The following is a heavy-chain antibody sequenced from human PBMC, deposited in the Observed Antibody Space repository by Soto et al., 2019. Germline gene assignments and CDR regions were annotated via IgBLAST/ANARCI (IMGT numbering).Heavy chain of an antibody. CDR3: ATMGTPATGLYYFDY. Sequence: LSLTCTVSGGSISSGNYYWSWIRQPPGKGLEWIGFTSYSGSTYYSASLQSRVTMSVDTSKNQFSLNLSFVTAADTAVYYCATMGTPATGLYYFDYWGQGTLVTVSS. V-gene: IGHV4-30-4*01. CDR1: GGSISSGNYY. D-gene: IGHD1-7*01. J-gene: IGHJ4*02. CDR2: TSYSGST.